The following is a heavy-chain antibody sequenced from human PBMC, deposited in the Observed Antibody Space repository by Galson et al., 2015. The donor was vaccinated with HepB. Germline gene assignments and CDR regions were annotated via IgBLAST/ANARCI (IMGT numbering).Heavy chain of an antibody. D-gene: IGHD6-13*01. CDR1: GFTFSSYA. J-gene: IGHJ6*02. CDR2: IPYDGSNK. CDR3: ARDVAAAEPLYYYGMDV. V-gene: IGHV3-30*04. Sequence: LRLSCAASGFTFSSYAMHWVRQAPGKGLEWVAVIPYDGSNKYYADSVKGRFTISRDNSKNTLYLQMNSLRAEDTAVYYCARDVAAAEPLYYYGMDVWGQGTTVTVSS.